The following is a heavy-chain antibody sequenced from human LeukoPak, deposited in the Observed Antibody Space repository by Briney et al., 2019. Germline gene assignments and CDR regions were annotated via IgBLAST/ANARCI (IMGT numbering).Heavy chain of an antibody. Sequence: SETLSLACAVYGGSFSVYYWSWIRQPRGKGLEWIGEINHSGRTNYNPSLKSRVTISVDTSTNQFSMKLSSVTAADTAVYYCARNLRNYARPPNYYYYYYMDVWGKGTTVTVSS. V-gene: IGHV4-34*01. CDR3: ARNLRNYARPPNYYYYYYMDV. D-gene: IGHD4-11*01. J-gene: IGHJ6*03. CDR1: GGSFSVYY. CDR2: INHSGRT.